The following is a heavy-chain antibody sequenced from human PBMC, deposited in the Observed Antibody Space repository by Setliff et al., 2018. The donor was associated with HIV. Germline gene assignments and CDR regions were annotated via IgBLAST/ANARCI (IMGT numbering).Heavy chain of an antibody. V-gene: IGHV4-31*11. J-gene: IGHJ5*02. CDR3: ARELRRFDTSDTAPHNWFDP. CDR1: GDSINSGGYH. CDR2: ISYIGYT. Sequence: PSETLSLTCAVSGDSINSGGYHWTWIRQHPGKGLEWIGYISYIGYTYYNPALKSRLTISLYTSKNQFSPKLSSVTAADTAVYYCARELRRFDTSDTAPHNWFDPWGQGTLVTVSS. D-gene: IGHD3-22*01.